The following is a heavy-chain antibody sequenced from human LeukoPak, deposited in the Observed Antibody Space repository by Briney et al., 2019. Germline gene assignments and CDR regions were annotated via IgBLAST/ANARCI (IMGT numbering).Heavy chain of an antibody. V-gene: IGHV1-69*13. J-gene: IGHJ4*02. CDR3: ARHQHSGSGWYGTSDY. CDR1: GGTFSSYA. Sequence: GASVKVSCKGSGGTFSSYAISLVRQAPGQGLEWMGGIIPIFGTANYAQKFQGRVTITADESTSTAYMELSSLRSEDTAVYYCARHQHSGSGWYGTSDYWGQGTLVTVSS. CDR2: IIPIFGTA. D-gene: IGHD6-19*01.